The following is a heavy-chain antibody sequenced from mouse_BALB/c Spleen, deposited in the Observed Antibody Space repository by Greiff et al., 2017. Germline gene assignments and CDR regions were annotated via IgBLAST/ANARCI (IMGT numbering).Heavy chain of an antibody. J-gene: IGHJ3*01. V-gene: IGHV7-3*02. D-gene: IGHD2-14*01. CDR1: GFTFTDYY. CDR2: IRNKANGYTT. CDR3: ARAPYYRYEETWFAY. Sequence: EVKLVESGGGLVQPGGSLRLSCATSGFTFTDYYMSWVRQPPGKALEWLGFIRNKANGYTTEYSASVKGRFTISRDNSQSILYLQMNTLRAEDSATYYCARAPYYRYEETWFAYWGQGTLVTVSA.